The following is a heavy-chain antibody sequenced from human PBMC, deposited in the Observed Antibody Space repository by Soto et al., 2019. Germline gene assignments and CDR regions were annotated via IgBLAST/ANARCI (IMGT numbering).Heavy chain of an antibody. CDR3: TTTLMVYASDFDY. V-gene: IGHV3-15*01. CDR1: GFTFSNAW. D-gene: IGHD2-8*01. Sequence: ESGGGLVKPGGSLRLSCAASGFTFSNAWMSWVRQAPGKGLEWVGRIKSKTDGGTTDYAAPVKGRFTISRDDSKNTLYLQMNSLKTEDTAVYYCTTTLMVYASDFDYWGQGTLVTVSS. CDR2: IKSKTDGGTT. J-gene: IGHJ4*02.